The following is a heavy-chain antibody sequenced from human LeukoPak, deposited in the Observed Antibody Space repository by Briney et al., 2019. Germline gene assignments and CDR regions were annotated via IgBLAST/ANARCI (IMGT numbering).Heavy chain of an antibody. V-gene: IGHV3-64D*06. D-gene: IGHD1-26*01. CDR3: VKWSSDFDY. CDR2: ISIKGCNK. J-gene: IGHJ4*02. CDR1: GFTFSSYA. Sequence: GGSLRLSCSASGFTFSSYAMHWVRQAPGKGLEYVSAISIKGCNKYYADSVKGRLTISRDNPKNTLYIQMSSLRAEDAAVYYCVKWSSDFDYWGQGTLVTVSS.